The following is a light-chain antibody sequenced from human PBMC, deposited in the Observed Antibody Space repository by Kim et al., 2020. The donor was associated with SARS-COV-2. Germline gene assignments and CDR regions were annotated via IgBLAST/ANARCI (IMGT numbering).Light chain of an antibody. V-gene: IGKV3-20*01. Sequence: AGATLSCRSSRSVSSNSLAWFQQTPGQAPRLLIYGASSRATGIPDRFSGSGSGTDFTLTITRLEPEDFAVYYCQQYSSSPATFGQGTKVDIK. CDR2: GAS. CDR1: RSVSSNS. CDR3: QQYSSSPAT. J-gene: IGKJ1*01.